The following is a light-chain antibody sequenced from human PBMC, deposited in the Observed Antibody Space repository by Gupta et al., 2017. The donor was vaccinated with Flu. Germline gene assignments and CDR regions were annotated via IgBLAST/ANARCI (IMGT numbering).Light chain of an antibody. Sequence: RSNIGTYWFFACYQQHPGKAPKIIIFEVTQRPSGVATRFSGAKSDNTASLTTSCRQAEDEANYYCCSYVSSTTWMFGGGTKLTVL. V-gene: IGLV2-23*02. CDR2: EVT. CDR1: RSNIGTYWF. J-gene: IGLJ3*02. CDR3: CSYVSSTTWM.